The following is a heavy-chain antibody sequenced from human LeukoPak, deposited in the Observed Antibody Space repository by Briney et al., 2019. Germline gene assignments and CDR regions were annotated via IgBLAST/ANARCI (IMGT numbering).Heavy chain of an antibody. D-gene: IGHD5-18*01. CDR2: INPNSGGT. V-gene: IGHV1-2*02. Sequence: ASVKVSCKASGYTFTGYYMNWLRQAPGQGLEWMGWINPNSGGTNYAQKFQGRVTMTRDTSISTAYMELSRLRSDDTAVYYCARVWIHDAYYYMDVWGKGTTVTISS. J-gene: IGHJ6*03. CDR3: ARVWIHDAYYYMDV. CDR1: GYTFTGYY.